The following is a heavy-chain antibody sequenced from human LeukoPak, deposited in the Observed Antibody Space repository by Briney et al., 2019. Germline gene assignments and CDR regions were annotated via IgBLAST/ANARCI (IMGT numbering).Heavy chain of an antibody. D-gene: IGHD5-12*01. J-gene: IGHJ4*02. CDR3: ARVIGASFDY. Sequence: PGGSLRLSCAGSGFSFSSYGMHWVRQAPGKGLEWMAFIRSDGSNKYYADSVKGRFTISRDNSKNTLYLQMNSLRAEDTAVYYCARVIGASFDYWGQGTLVTISS. CDR1: GFSFSSYG. V-gene: IGHV3-30*02. CDR2: IRSDGSNK.